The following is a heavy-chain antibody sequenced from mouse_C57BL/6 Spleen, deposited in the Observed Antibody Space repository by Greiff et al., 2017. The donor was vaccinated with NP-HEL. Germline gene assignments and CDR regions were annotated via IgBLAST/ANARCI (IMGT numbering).Heavy chain of an antibody. J-gene: IGHJ2*01. CDR3: ARIKGYFDY. CDR2: IYPSDSET. Sequence: QVQLQQPGAELGRPGSSVKLSCKASGYTFTSYWMDWVKQRPGQGLEWIGNIYPSDSETHYNQKFKDKATLTVDKSSSTAYMQLSSLTSEDSAVYYCARIKGYFDYWGQGTTLTVSS. CDR1: GYTFTSYW. V-gene: IGHV1-61*01.